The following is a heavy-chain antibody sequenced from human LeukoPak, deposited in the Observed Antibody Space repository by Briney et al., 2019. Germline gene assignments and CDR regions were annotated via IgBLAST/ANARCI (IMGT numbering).Heavy chain of an antibody. J-gene: IGHJ6*03. CDR1: GFTFSSFG. Sequence: GGSLRLSCAASGFTFSSFGMNWVRQAPGKGLEWVSYISSSSSTIYYADSVKGRFTISRDNAKNSLYLQMNSLRAEDTAVYYCARERKSNYYLDVWGKGTTVTVSS. CDR3: ARERKSNYYLDV. CDR2: ISSSSSTI. V-gene: IGHV3-48*01.